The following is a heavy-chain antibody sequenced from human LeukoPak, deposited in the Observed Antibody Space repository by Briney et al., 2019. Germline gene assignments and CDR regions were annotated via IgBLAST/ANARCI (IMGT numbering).Heavy chain of an antibody. CDR2: ISSSGDTI. Sequence: GGSLRLSCAASGFTFSDYYMSWIRQAPGKGLEWISYISSSGDTIFYADSVKGRFTISRDNAKNSLYLQMNSLRAEDTAVYYCAREWGTAMVDPVAFDIWGQGTMVTVSS. CDR1: GFTFSDYY. J-gene: IGHJ3*02. V-gene: IGHV3-11*01. D-gene: IGHD5-18*01. CDR3: AREWGTAMVDPVAFDI.